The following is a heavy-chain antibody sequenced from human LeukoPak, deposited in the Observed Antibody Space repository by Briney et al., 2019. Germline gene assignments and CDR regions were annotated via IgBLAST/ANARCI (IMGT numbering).Heavy chain of an antibody. CDR3: AKDKLLELSPYY. CDR1: GFTFSSYA. V-gene: IGHV3-23*01. Sequence: TGGSLRLSCAASGFTFSSYAMSWVRQAPGKGLEWVSAISGTGGSTYYADSVKGRFTISRDNSKNTLYLQMNSLRAEDTAVYYCAKDKLLELSPYYWGQGTLVTVSS. CDR2: ISGTGGST. D-gene: IGHD1-7*01. J-gene: IGHJ4*02.